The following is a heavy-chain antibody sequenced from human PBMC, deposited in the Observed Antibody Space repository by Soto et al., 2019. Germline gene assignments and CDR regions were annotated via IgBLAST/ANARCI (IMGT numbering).Heavy chain of an antibody. CDR1: GYSFTSYG. CDR3: ARHRCKYYDDTVYYYFDY. D-gene: IGHD3-22*01. J-gene: IGHJ4*02. V-gene: IGHV1-18*04. Sequence: GASVKVSCKASGYSFTSYGISWVRQAPGQGPEWMGWISGHNGNTNHPQSLQGRVTMTTDTSRNTAYMELRSLRSDDTAVYYCARHRCKYYDDTVYYYFDYWGQGTLVTVSS. CDR2: ISGHNGNT.